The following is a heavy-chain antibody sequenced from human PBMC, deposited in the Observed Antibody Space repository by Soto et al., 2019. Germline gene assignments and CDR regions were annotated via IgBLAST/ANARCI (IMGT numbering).Heavy chain of an antibody. CDR1: GYGFTSYW. CDR2: IDPRDSYT. J-gene: IGHJ6*02. V-gene: IGHV5-10-1*01. D-gene: IGHD3-3*02. CDR3: ARVPHTNFHFLSGPSSNFYYYVMDV. Sequence: PGESLKISCQGSGYGFTSYWISWVRQMPGTGLEWMGRIDPRDSYTKYSPSFEGHVTISADKSFSTAYLQWSSLKASDTAIYYCARVPHTNFHFLSGPSSNFYYYVMDVWGQGTTVTVSS.